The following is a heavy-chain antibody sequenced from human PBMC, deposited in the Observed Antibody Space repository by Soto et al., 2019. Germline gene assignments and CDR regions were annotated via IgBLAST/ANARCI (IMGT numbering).Heavy chain of an antibody. CDR2: IIPIVGTA. V-gene: IGHV1-69*13. Sequence: SVKVSCKASGGTFSSYGISWVRQPPGQGREWMGGIIPIVGTANYAQKFQGRVTITADEYTSTAYVELSSLRSEDTAVYYCASLGDSGYGRDRYYYYYYGMDVLGQQNTVTGSS. CDR3: ASLGDSGYGRDRYYYYYYGMDV. D-gene: IGHD5-12*01. CDR1: GGTFSSYG. J-gene: IGHJ6*02.